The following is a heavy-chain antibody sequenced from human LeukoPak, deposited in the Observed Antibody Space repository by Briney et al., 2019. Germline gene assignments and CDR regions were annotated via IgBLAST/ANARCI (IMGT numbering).Heavy chain of an antibody. V-gene: IGHV4-4*07. CDR3: ARVNYYYDSSGYYYGEHAFDI. Sequence: SETLSLTCTVSGGSISSYYWSWIRQPAGKGLEWIGRIYTSGSTNYNPSLKSRVTMSVDTSKNQFSLKLSSVTAADTAVYYCARVNYYYDSSGYYYGEHAFDIWGQGTMVTVSS. CDR1: GGSISSYY. CDR2: IYTSGST. J-gene: IGHJ3*02. D-gene: IGHD3-22*01.